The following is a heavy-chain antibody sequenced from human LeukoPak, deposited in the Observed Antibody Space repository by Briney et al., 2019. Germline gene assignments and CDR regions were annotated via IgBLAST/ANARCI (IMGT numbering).Heavy chain of an antibody. D-gene: IGHD6-13*01. CDR1: GGSISSRSYC. CDR2: INYSEST. J-gene: IGHJ3*02. V-gene: IGHV4-39*07. Sequence: PSETLSLTCTVSGGSISSRSYCWGWIRQPPGKGLEWIGSINYSESTYYNPSLKSRVTISVDTSKNQFSLKLSSVTAADTAVYYCARGRSSSWYPWYAFDIWGQGTMVTVSS. CDR3: ARGRSSSWYPWYAFDI.